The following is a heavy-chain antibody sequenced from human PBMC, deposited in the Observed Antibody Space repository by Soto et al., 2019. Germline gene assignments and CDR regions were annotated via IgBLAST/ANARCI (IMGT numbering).Heavy chain of an antibody. CDR1: GYTFSRYG. Sequence: QGQLVQSGGEVKKPGASVKVSCKASGYTFSRYGISWVRQAPGHGLEWMGWISGYNGDTNYAQKFQGRVTMTIDTSTTTAYMELRGLTSDDTAIYYCAKNGQPPYYYYGLDVWGQGTTVTVSS. V-gene: IGHV1-18*01. J-gene: IGHJ6*02. CDR2: ISGYNGDT. CDR3: AKNGQPPYYYYGLDV. D-gene: IGHD2-8*01.